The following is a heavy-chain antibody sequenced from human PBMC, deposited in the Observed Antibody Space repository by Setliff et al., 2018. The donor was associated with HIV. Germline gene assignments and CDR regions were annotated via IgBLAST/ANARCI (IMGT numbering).Heavy chain of an antibody. J-gene: IGHJ4*02. CDR3: ARSPGVDTNMAFDY. CDR1: GGSTSSSSYY. V-gene: IGHV4-39*07. D-gene: IGHD5-18*01. Sequence: SETLSLTCSVSGGSTSSSSYYWAWVRQPPGKGPEWIGSVYYSGSTDYNPSLKSRVTISVDTSKNQVSLKLNSVTAADTAVYYCARSPGVDTNMAFDYWGQGTLVTVSS. CDR2: VYYSGST.